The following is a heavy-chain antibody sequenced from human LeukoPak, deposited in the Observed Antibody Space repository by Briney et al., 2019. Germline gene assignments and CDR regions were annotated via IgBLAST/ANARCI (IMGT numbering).Heavy chain of an antibody. V-gene: IGHV3-48*04. CDR1: GFTFLSYW. CDR3: AKPPAYGDYVDY. D-gene: IGHD4-17*01. J-gene: IGHJ4*02. Sequence: PGGSLRLSCAASGFTFLSYWMSWVRQTPGKGLEWVSYISSSGSTIYYADSVKGRFTISRDNAKNSLYLQMNSLRAEDTAVYYRAKPPAYGDYVDYWGQGTLVTVSS. CDR2: ISSSGSTI.